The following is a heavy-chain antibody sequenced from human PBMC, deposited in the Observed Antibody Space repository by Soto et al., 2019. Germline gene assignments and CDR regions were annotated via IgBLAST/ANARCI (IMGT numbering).Heavy chain of an antibody. V-gene: IGHV1-69*01. J-gene: IGHJ6*02. CDR3: ARDSIAAAGTPVLPPYDYYGMDV. CDR1: GGTFSSYA. Sequence: QVQLVQSGAEVKKPGSSVKVSCKASGGTFSSYAISWVRQAPGQGLEWMGGIIPIFGTANYAQKFQGRVTITADESMSTAYMELSSLRSEDTTVYYCARDSIAAAGTPVLPPYDYYGMDVWGQGSTVTVSS. D-gene: IGHD6-13*01. CDR2: IIPIFGTA.